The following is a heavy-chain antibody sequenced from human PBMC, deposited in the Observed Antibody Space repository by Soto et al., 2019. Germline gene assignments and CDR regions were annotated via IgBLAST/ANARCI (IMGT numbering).Heavy chain of an antibody. CDR3: AGDPVPEY. V-gene: IGHV3-74*01. J-gene: IGHJ4*02. CDR1: GFSLSRNW. CDR2: INTDGTTI. Sequence: PGGSLRLSCVVSGFSLSRNWVHWFRQSPGKGLVWVSRINTDGTTITYADSVKGRFTISRDIAKNTLYLQMNGLRADDTGIYYCAGDPVPEYWGQGTLVTVSS.